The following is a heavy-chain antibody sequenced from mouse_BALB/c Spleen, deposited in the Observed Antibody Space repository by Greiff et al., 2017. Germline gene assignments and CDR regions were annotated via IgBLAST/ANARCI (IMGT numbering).Heavy chain of an antibody. Sequence: VQLQQSGPGLMQPSQSLSITCTVSGFSLTSYGVHWVRQSPGKGLEWLGVIWSGGSTDYNAAFISRLSISKDNSKSQVFFKMNSLQANDTAIYYCASYYYGSSYDAMDYWGQGTSVTVSS. CDR1: GFSLTSYG. CDR2: IWSGGST. V-gene: IGHV2-2*02. CDR3: ASYYYGSSYDAMDY. J-gene: IGHJ4*01. D-gene: IGHD1-1*01.